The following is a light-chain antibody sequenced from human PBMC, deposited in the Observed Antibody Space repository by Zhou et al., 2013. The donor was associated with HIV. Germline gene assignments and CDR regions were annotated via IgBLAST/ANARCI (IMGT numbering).Light chain of an antibody. V-gene: IGKV1-39*01. CDR1: QSISSY. J-gene: IGKJ1*01. CDR3: LQTNSFPWT. Sequence: DIQMTQSPSSLSASVGDSVTITCRASQSISSYLNWYQQKPGKAPKLLIYAASSLQSGVPSRFSGSGSGTDFTLTISSLQPEDFATYYCLQTNSFPWTFGPGTKVDI. CDR2: AAS.